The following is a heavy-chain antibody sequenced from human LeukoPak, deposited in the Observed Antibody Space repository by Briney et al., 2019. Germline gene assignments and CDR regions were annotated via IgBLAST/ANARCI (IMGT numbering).Heavy chain of an antibody. CDR2: ISGSVGST. V-gene: IGHV3-23*01. CDR3: AKDGMIVSGAFDI. J-gene: IGHJ3*02. Sequence: PGGSLRLSCAASGFTFSSYAMSWVRQAPGKGLEWVSAISGSVGSTYYADSVKGRFTISRDNSKNTLYLQMNSLRAEDTAVYYCAKDGMIVSGAFDIWGQGTMVTVSS. CDR1: GFTFSSYA. D-gene: IGHD3-22*01.